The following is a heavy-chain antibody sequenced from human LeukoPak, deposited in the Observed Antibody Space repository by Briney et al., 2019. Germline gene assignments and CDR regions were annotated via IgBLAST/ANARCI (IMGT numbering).Heavy chain of an antibody. D-gene: IGHD3-9*01. CDR2: ISSSGSTI. CDR1: GFTFSSYE. Sequence: GGSLRLSCAASGFTFSSYEMNWVRQAPGKGLEWVSYISSSGSTIYYADSVKGRFTISRDNAKNSLYLQMNSLRAEDTAVYYCARDHYDILTGQHYYYYYYMDVWGKGTTVTVSS. CDR3: ARDHYDILTGQHYYYYYYMDV. J-gene: IGHJ6*03. V-gene: IGHV3-48*03.